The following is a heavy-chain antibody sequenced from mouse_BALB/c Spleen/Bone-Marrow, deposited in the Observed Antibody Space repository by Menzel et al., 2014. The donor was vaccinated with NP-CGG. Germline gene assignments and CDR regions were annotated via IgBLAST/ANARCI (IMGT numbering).Heavy chain of an antibody. Sequence: EVQLQESGGGLVKPGGSLKLSCAASGFTFSSYTMSWVRQTPEKRLEWVATISSVGIYTYYPDSVKGRFTISRDNAKNTLHLQMSSLKSEDTAMYYCTRDLYDGYSYYAMDYWGQGTSVTVSS. CDR1: GFTFSSYT. CDR2: ISSVGIYT. V-gene: IGHV5-6-4*01. J-gene: IGHJ4*01. CDR3: TRDLYDGYSYYAMDY. D-gene: IGHD2-3*01.